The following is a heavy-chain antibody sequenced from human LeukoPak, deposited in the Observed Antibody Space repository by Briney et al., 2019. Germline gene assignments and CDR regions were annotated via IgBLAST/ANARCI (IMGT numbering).Heavy chain of an antibody. CDR2: INPNSGGT. Sequence: ASVKVSCKASGYTFTGYYMHWVRQAPGQGLEWMGWINPNSGGTNYAQKFQGRVTMTRDTSISTAYMELSRLRSDDTAVYYCARVKWGAARPWFDYWGQGTLVTVSS. J-gene: IGHJ4*02. CDR1: GYTFTGYY. V-gene: IGHV1-2*02. CDR3: ARVKWGAARPWFDY. D-gene: IGHD6-6*01.